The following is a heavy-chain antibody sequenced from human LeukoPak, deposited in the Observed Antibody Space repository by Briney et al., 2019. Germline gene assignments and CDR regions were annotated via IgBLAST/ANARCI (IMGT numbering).Heavy chain of an antibody. CDR1: GFTFSSYA. V-gene: IGHV3-30-3*01. CDR3: AKGWDYYVDY. Sequence: QPGRSLRLSCAASGFTFSSYAMHWVRQAPGKGLEWVAVISYDGSNKYYADSVKGRFTISRDNSKNTLYLQVNTLRPEDTAVYYCAKGWDYYVDYWGQGTLVTVSS. J-gene: IGHJ4*02. CDR2: ISYDGSNK. D-gene: IGHD1-26*01.